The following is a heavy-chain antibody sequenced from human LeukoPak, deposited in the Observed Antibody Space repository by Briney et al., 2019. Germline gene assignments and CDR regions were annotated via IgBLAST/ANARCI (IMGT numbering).Heavy chain of an antibody. D-gene: IGHD3-22*01. CDR1: GFTVSSNY. J-gene: IGHJ4*02. V-gene: IGHV3-53*01. Sequence: GGSLRLSCAASGFTVSSNYMSWVRQAPGKELEWVSVIYTGGSTYYADSVKGRFTISRDNSKNTLYLQMNSLRAEDTAVYYCARKYGGYYFDYWGQGTLVTVSS. CDR3: ARKYGGYYFDY. CDR2: IYTGGST.